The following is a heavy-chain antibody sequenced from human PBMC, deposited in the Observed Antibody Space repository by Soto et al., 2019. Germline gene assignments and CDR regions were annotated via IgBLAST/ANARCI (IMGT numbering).Heavy chain of an antibody. CDR3: ATTRFIVVVPADACDI. CDR1: GYTLTELS. D-gene: IGHD2-2*01. Sequence: ASVKVSCKVSGYTLTELSMHWVRQAPGKGLEWMGGFDPEDGETIYAQKFQGRVTMTEDTSTDTAYMELSSLRSEDTAVYYCATTRFIVVVPADACDIWGQGTMVTVSS. V-gene: IGHV1-24*01. CDR2: FDPEDGET. J-gene: IGHJ3*02.